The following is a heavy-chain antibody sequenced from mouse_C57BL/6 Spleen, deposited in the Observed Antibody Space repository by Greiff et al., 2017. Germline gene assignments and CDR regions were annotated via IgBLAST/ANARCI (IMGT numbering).Heavy chain of an antibody. CDR2: IHPSDSDT. J-gene: IGHJ1*03. CDR1: GYTFTSYW. CDR3: ANEGRDWYFDV. V-gene: IGHV1-74*01. D-gene: IGHD1-1*01. Sequence: QVQLQQPGAELVKPGASVKVSCKASGYTFTSYWMHWVKQRPGQGLEWIGRIHPSDSDTNYYQKFKGKATLTVDKSSSTAYMQLSSLTSEESAVYYCANEGRDWYFDVWGTGTTVTVSS.